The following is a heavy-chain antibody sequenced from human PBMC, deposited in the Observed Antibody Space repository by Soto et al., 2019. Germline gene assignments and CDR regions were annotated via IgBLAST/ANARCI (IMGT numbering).Heavy chain of an antibody. J-gene: IGHJ4*02. D-gene: IGHD5-12*01. CDR2: ISPGDSAT. CDR3: ARLAPIYHDISGLDN. V-gene: IGHV5-51*01. Sequence: EVQLAQSGVEVTKPGESLKISCKASGYSFMRYWIAWVRQVPGQGLEWVGSISPGDSATRYSPSFQGQVTLSVDTSISTASLQLTRLRDSDTALYYCARLAPIYHDISGLDNWGQGTLVTVSS. CDR1: GYSFMRYW.